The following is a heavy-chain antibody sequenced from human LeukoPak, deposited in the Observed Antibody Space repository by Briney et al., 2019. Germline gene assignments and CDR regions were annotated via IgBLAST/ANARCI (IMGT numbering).Heavy chain of an antibody. Sequence: ASVKVSCKASGYTFTSYYMHWVRQAPGQGLEWMGIINPSGGSSSYAQKFQGRVTMTRDTSTSTVYMELSSLRSEGTAVYYCARDMGRVVITYDAFDIWGQGTMVTVSS. V-gene: IGHV1-46*01. CDR2: INPSGGSS. CDR3: ARDMGRVVITYDAFDI. J-gene: IGHJ3*02. CDR1: GYTFTSYY. D-gene: IGHD3-3*01.